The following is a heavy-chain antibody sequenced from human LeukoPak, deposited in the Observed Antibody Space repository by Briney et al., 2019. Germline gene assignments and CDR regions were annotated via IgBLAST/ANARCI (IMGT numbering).Heavy chain of an antibody. CDR2: IYYSGNT. D-gene: IGHD3-16*01. CDR3: ARRVTGRGTFYFDY. CDR1: GGSISTYY. J-gene: IGHJ4*02. V-gene: IGHV4-59*08. Sequence: SETLSLTCTISGGSISTYYWTWIRQPPGKGLEWIGYIYYSGNTNYNPALKSRVTISLDTSRNQFFLKLNSVTAADTAVYYCARRVTGRGTFYFDYWGQGSLVIVSS.